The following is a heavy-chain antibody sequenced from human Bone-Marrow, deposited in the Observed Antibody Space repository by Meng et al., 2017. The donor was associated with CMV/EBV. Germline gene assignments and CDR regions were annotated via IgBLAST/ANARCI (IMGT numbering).Heavy chain of an antibody. Sequence: SETLSLTCSVSGGSISGYYWSWIRQPPGKGLEWIGYIHYSGSTNYNPSLKSRVTILVDTSKNQFSLKLSSVTAADTAVYYCARDGLELRYYYYGMDVWGQGTTVAVSS. V-gene: IGHV4-59*01. J-gene: IGHJ6*02. CDR1: GGSISGYY. D-gene: IGHD1-7*01. CDR3: ARDGLELRYYYYGMDV. CDR2: IHYSGST.